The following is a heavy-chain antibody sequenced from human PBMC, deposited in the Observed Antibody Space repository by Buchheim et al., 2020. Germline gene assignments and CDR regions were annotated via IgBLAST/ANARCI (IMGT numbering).Heavy chain of an antibody. Sequence: QVQLVQSGAEVKKPGASVKVSCKASGYTFISYFMHWVRQAPGQGLEWMGIINPSGGSTTYGQRFQGRVTMTRDTSTSTVYMELSSLRSEDTAVYYCARDQGYYRAFDYWGQGTL. CDR1: GYTFISYF. CDR3: ARDQGYYRAFDY. V-gene: IGHV1-46*01. J-gene: IGHJ4*02. CDR2: INPSGGST. D-gene: IGHD2-21*01.